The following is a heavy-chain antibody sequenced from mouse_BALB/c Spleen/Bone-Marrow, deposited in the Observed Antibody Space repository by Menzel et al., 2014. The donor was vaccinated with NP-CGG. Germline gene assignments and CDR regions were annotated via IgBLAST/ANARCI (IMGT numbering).Heavy chain of an antibody. V-gene: IGHV4-1*02. CDR2: INPDSSTI. Sequence: EVKLVESGGGLVQPGGSLKLSCAASGFDFSRFWMSWVRQAPGKGLEWIGEINPDSSTINYTPSLKDKFIISRVNAKNTLYLQKSKVRSEDTAPYYCTRLHYYGYSAYWGQGTLVTVST. D-gene: IGHD1-2*01. J-gene: IGHJ3*01. CDR1: GFDFSRFW. CDR3: TRLHYYGYSAY.